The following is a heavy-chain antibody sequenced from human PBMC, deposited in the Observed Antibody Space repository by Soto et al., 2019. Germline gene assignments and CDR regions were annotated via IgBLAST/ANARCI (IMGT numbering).Heavy chain of an antibody. V-gene: IGHV3-30*18. CDR1: GFTFSSYG. CDR3: AKVLDYDYIWGSFPFDY. Sequence: GGSLRLPWAALGFTFSSYGIHWVLQAPGKGLEWVAVISYDGSNKYYTDSVKGRFTISRDNSKNTLYLQMNSLRAEDTAVYYCAKVLDYDYIWGSFPFDYWGQGTLVTVSS. D-gene: IGHD3-16*01. CDR2: ISYDGSNK. J-gene: IGHJ4*02.